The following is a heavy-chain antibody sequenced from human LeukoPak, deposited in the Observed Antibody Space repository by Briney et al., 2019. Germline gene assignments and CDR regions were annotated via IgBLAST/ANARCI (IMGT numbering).Heavy chain of an antibody. CDR2: ISIGSSTI. V-gene: IGHV3-48*01. CDR3: ARDGGYSAFDY. CDR1: GFTFSDYG. J-gene: IGHJ4*02. Sequence: PGGSLRLSCTASGFTFSDYGMDWVRQSPGKGLEWISYISIGSSTIYYAGSVRGRLTISRDDAKSSLYLQMNSLRAEDTAVYYCARDGGYSAFDYWGQGALVTVSS. D-gene: IGHD1-26*01.